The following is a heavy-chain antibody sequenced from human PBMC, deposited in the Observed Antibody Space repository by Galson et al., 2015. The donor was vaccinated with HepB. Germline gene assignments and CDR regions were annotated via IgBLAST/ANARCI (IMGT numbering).Heavy chain of an antibody. Sequence: QSGAEVKKPGESLRISCKVSGLSSGTNWIAWVRQMPEKGLDLMGIIDLDDSETRYSPSFDGQVTISANRSIDTAYLQWSSLKASDSAIYFCARLKAVAAAGAGHLDYWGQGALITVSS. V-gene: IGHV5-51*03. CDR3: ARLKAVAAAGAGHLDY. CDR1: GLSSGTNW. D-gene: IGHD6-13*01. J-gene: IGHJ4*02. CDR2: IDLDDSET.